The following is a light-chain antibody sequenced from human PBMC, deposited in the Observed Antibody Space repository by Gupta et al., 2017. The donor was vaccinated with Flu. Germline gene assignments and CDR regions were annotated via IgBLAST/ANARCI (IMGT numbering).Light chain of an antibody. J-gene: IGKJ5*01. Sequence: ATLSVSPGETATLACRASQSVSNDGSWDQQKPGQAPSLRIDVASARTTGIPARVRCSGCGTEFTLTISSLQSEDYALDPCHQYHTGPWITFGQGTQLEIK. CDR1: QSVSND. CDR2: VAS. V-gene: IGKV3-15*01. CDR3: HQYHTGPWIT.